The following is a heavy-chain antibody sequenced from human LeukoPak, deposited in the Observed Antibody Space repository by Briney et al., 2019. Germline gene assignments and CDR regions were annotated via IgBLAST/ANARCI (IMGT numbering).Heavy chain of an antibody. J-gene: IGHJ5*02. CDR3: ARRFSGYDLGRWFDP. Sequence: PSETLSLTCTVSGGSISSNSYYWGWIRQPPGKGLEWIGSIYYSGSTYYNPSLKSRVTISVDTSKNQFSLKLSSVTAADTAVYYCARRFSGYDLGRWFDPWGQGTLVTVSS. CDR1: GGSISSNSYY. D-gene: IGHD5-12*01. CDR2: IYYSGST. V-gene: IGHV4-39*01.